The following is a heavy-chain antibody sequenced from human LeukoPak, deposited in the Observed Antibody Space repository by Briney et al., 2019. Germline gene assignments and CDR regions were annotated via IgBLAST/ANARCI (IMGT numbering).Heavy chain of an antibody. J-gene: IGHJ4*02. D-gene: IGHD3-10*01. V-gene: IGHV3-23*01. CDR3: AKGILWFGEYSEGSYFDY. CDR2: ISGSGGST. CDR1: GFTFSSYA. Sequence: PGGSLRLSCAASGFTFSSYAMSWVRQAPGKGLEWVSAISGSGGSTYYADSVKGRFTISRDNSKNTLYLQMNSLRAEDTAVYYCAKGILWFGEYSEGSYFDYWGQGTLVTVSS.